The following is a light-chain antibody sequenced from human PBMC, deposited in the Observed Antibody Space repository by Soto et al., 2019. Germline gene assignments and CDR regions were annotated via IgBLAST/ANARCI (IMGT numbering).Light chain of an antibody. Sequence: QSALTQPASVSGSPGQSITISCAGSSSDIGPYNYVTWYQQHPGKAPRLIIYDVNNRPSGVSNRFSGSKSGNTASLTISGLQAEDGADYYCSSYTSRTTLVIFGGGTKLTVL. V-gene: IGLV2-14*03. CDR3: SSYTSRTTLVI. CDR1: SSDIGPYNY. J-gene: IGLJ2*01. CDR2: DVN.